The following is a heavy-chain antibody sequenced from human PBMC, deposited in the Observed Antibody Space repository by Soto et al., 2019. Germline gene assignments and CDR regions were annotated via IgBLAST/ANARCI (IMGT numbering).Heavy chain of an antibody. J-gene: IGHJ4*02. V-gene: IGHV3-66*01. CDR3: ARESHAHFDY. CDR1: GVTVSSNY. CDR2: IYSGGST. Sequence: PGGSLRLSCAASGVTVSSNYMSWVRQAPGKGLEWVSVIYSGGSTYYADSVKGRFTISRDNSKNTLYLQMNSLRTEDTAVFYCARESHAHFDYWGQGALVTVSS.